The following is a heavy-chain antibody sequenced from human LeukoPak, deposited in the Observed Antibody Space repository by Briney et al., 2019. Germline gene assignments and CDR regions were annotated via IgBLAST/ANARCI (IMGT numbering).Heavy chain of an antibody. CDR2: INHSGST. J-gene: IGHJ3*02. V-gene: IGHV4-34*01. CDR3: ARRPDITMVRGVPRNAFDI. Sequence: SETLSLTCAVYGGSFSGYYWSWIRQPPGKGLEWIGEINHSGSTNYNPSLKSRVTISVDTSKNQFSLKLISVTAADTAVYYCARRPDITMVRGVPRNAFDIWGQGTMVTVSS. D-gene: IGHD3-10*01. CDR1: GGSFSGYY.